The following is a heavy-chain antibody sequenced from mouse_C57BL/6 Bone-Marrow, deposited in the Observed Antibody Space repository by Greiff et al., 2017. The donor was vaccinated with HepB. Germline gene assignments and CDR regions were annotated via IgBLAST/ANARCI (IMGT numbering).Heavy chain of an antibody. D-gene: IGHD1-1*01. V-gene: IGHV1-26*01. Sequence: EVQLQQSGPELVKPGASVKISCKASGYTFTDYYMNWVKQSHGKSLEWIGDINPNNGGTSYNQKFKGKATLTVDKSSSTAYMELRSLTSEDSAVYYCARDYGKEDRDWGQGTLVTVSA. J-gene: IGHJ3*01. CDR3: ARDYGKEDRD. CDR1: GYTFTDYY. CDR2: INPNNGGT.